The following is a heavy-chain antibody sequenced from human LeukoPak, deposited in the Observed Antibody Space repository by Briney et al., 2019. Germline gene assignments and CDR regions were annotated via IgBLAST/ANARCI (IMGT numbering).Heavy chain of an antibody. V-gene: IGHV1-8*01. Sequence: ASVKVSCKASGYTFTTYDINWVRQATGQGLEWMGWMNPNSGNTGYAQRFQGRVTMARDTSVSTAYMELNSLTSEDTAVYYCAKNVRDTGTFDYWGQGTLVTVSS. CDR2: MNPNSGNT. D-gene: IGHD5-18*01. CDR1: GYTFTTYD. J-gene: IGHJ4*02. CDR3: AKNVRDTGTFDY.